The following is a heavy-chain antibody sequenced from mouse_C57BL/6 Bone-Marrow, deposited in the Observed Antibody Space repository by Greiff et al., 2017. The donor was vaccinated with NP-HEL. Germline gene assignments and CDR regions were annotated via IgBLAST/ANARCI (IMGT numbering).Heavy chain of an antibody. CDR3: ARGDGYPYYFDY. J-gene: IGHJ2*01. D-gene: IGHD2-3*01. CDR1: GYTFTSYW. CDR2: IHPNSGST. V-gene: IGHV1-64*01. Sequence: QVQLQQPGAELVKPGASVKLSCKASGYTFTSYWMHWVKQRPRQGLEWIGMIHPNSGSTNYNEKFKSKATLTVDKSSSTAYMQLSSLTSEDSAVDYCARGDGYPYYFDYWGQGTTLTVSS.